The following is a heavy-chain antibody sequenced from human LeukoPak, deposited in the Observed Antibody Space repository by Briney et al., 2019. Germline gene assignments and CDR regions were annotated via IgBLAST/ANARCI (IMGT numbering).Heavy chain of an antibody. CDR3: AREGYSYGSDY. V-gene: IGHV3-74*01. J-gene: IGHJ4*02. Sequence: QPGGSLRLSCAASGFTFSSYWMHWVRQAPGKGLVWVSRINSDGSSTSYADSVKGRFTMSRDNAKNTLYLQMNSLRAEDTAVYYCAREGYSYGSDYWGQGTLVTVSS. D-gene: IGHD5-18*01. CDR2: INSDGSST. CDR1: GFTFSSYW.